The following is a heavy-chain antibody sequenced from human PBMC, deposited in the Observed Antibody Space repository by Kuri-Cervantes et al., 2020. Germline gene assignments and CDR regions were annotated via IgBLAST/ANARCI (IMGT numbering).Heavy chain of an antibody. CDR2: IDRRGST. J-gene: IGHJ2*01. V-gene: IGHV4-34*01. Sequence: SQTLSLTCAVYGGSFSGYYWSWIRQPPGKGLEWIGEIDRRGSTNYNPSLKSRVTASVDTSKNQFSLRLSSVTAADTAVYYCARDSRYFDLWGRGTLVTVSS. CDR1: GGSFSGYY. CDR3: ARDSRYFDL.